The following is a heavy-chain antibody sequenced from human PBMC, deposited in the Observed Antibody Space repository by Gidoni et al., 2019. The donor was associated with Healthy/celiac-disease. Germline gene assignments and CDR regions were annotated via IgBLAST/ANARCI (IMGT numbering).Heavy chain of an antibody. J-gene: IGHJ6*02. CDR1: GYTLPELS. D-gene: IGHD3-22*01. Sequence: QVQLVQYGAEVKKPGASVKVSCKVSGYTLPELSMHWVRQAPGKGLEWMGGFDPEDGETIYAQKFQGRVTMTEDTSTDTAYMELSSLRSEDTAVYYCATDYYDSSGYSGRPYGMDVWGQGTTVTVSS. V-gene: IGHV1-24*01. CDR2: FDPEDGET. CDR3: ATDYYDSSGYSGRPYGMDV.